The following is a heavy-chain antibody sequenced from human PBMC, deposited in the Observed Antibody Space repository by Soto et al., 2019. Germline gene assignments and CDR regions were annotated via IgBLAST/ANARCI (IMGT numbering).Heavy chain of an antibody. CDR2: ISVYNGDT. J-gene: IGHJ4*02. Sequence: ASVKVSCKASGYTFTTYAISWVRQAPGQGLEWMGWISVYNGDTNYAQNLQGRVTMTADTSTSTAYMELRSLRSDDTAVYFCARDSNDPPTIDYWGQGDLLTVSS. V-gene: IGHV1-18*01. CDR1: GYTFTTYA. CDR3: ARDSNDPPTIDY.